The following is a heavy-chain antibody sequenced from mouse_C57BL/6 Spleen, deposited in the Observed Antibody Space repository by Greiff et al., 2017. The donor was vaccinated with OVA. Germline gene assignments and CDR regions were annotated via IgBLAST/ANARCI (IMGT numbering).Heavy chain of an antibody. CDR1: GFTFSDYG. CDR3: ARNGYYLNAMDY. D-gene: IGHD2-3*01. Sequence: DVQLVESGGGLVKPGGSLKLSCAASGFTFSDYGMHWVRQAPEKGLEWVAYISSGSSTIYYADTVKGRFTISRDNAKNTLFLQMTSLRSEDTAMYYCARNGYYLNAMDYWGQGTSVTVSS. V-gene: IGHV5-17*01. CDR2: ISSGSSTI. J-gene: IGHJ4*01.